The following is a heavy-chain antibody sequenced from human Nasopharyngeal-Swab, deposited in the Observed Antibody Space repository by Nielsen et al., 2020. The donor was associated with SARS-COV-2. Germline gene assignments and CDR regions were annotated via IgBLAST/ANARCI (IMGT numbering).Heavy chain of an antibody. D-gene: IGHD1-7*01. J-gene: IGHJ4*02. Sequence: VRQAPGKGLEWVSGINWNGGMTAYADSVKGRFTISRDNAKNSLYLQMNTLTADDTALYYCARARSGTLDFRGQGTLVTVSS. CDR2: INWNGGMT. CDR3: ARARSGTLDF. V-gene: IGHV3-20*03.